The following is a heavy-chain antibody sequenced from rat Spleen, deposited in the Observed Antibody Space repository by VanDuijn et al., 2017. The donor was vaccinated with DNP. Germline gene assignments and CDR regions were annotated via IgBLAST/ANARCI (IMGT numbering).Heavy chain of an antibody. V-gene: IGHV3-3*01. CDR3: ARWPGYNPPYAMDA. Sequence: VQLQESGPGLVKPSQSLSLTCTVVGFSLTGNSVHWVRQPPGKGLEWMGSVNSAGTTNYNPSLKSRISITRDTSKNQLFLQVNSVTTEDTATYYCARWPGYNPPYAMDAWGQGTSVTVSS. J-gene: IGHJ4*01. D-gene: IGHD1-4*01. CDR2: VNSAGTT. CDR1: GFSLTGNS.